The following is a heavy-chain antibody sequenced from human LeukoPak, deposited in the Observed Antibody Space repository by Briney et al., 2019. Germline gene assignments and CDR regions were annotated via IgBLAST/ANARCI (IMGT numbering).Heavy chain of an antibody. J-gene: IGHJ4*02. CDR3: ARRRYSYGNDY. CDR2: INHSGST. V-gene: IGHV4-34*01. D-gene: IGHD5-18*01. Sequence: PGGSLRLSCAASGFTFSNAWMSWIRQPPGKGLEWIGEINHSGSTYYNPSLKSRVTISVDTSKNQFSLKLSSVTAADTAVYYCARRRYSYGNDYWGQGTLVTVSS. CDR1: GFTFSNAW.